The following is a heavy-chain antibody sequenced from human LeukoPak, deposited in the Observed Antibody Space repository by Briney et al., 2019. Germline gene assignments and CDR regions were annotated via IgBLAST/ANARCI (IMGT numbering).Heavy chain of an antibody. V-gene: IGHV7-4-1*02. D-gene: IGHD2-8*01. CDR3: ARGLGNIVLMAFDY. J-gene: IGHJ4*02. Sequence: PGASVTVSCKASGYTFTSYAMNWVRQAPGQGLEWMGWINTNTGNPTYAQGFTGRFVFSLDTSVSTAYLQISSLKAEDTAVYYCARGLGNIVLMAFDYWGQGTLVTVSS. CDR2: INTNTGNP. CDR1: GYTFTSYA.